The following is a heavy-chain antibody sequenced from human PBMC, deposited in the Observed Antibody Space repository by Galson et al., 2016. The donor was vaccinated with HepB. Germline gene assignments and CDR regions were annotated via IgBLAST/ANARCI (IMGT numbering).Heavy chain of an antibody. Sequence: ETLSLTCAVEGGTFNGYYWSWIRQRPGKGLEWIGEITHSGTTNYNPSLTSRVTISVEPSKTQFSLRLSSVTAADAAVYYCARGHYRVDTAPIRFWGQGTLVTVAS. V-gene: IGHV4-34*01. CDR3: ARGHYRVDTAPIRF. D-gene: IGHD3-16*01. CDR1: GGTFNGYY. J-gene: IGHJ4*02. CDR2: ITHSGTT.